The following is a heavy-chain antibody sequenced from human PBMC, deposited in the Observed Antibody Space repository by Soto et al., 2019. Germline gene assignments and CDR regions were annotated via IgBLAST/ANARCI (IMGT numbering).Heavy chain of an antibody. J-gene: IGHJ1*01. V-gene: IGHV3-33*01. CDR2: IWYDGSNK. D-gene: IGHD2-15*01. CDR3: AREGGDCSGGSCYQPTR. Sequence: QVQLVESGGGVVQPGRSLRLSCAASGFTFSSYGMHWVRQAPGKGLEWVAVIWYDGSNKYYADSVKGRFTISRDNSKNTVYLQMNSLRAEDTGVHYCAREGGDCSGGSCYQPTRWGQGTLVTVSS. CDR1: GFTFSSYG.